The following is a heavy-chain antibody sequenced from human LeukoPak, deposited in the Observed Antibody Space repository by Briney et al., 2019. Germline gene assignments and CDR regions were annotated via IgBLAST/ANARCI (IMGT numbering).Heavy chain of an antibody. V-gene: IGHV3-74*01. CDR3: AKGRYDSWSGYSPFDY. Sequence: GGSLRLSCAASGFTFSTYWMHWVRQAPGEGLVWVSRINSDDSIINYADSVKGRFTISRDNAKNTLYLQMNSLRAEDTAVYYCAKGRYDSWSGYSPFDYWGQGTLVTVSS. CDR2: INSDDSII. CDR1: GFTFSTYW. J-gene: IGHJ4*02. D-gene: IGHD3-3*01.